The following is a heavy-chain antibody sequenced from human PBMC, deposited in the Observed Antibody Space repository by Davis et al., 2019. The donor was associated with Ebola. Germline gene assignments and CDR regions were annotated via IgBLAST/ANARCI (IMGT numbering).Heavy chain of an antibody. CDR1: GGSISSGGYS. J-gene: IGHJ5*02. V-gene: IGHV4-30-2*01. CDR3: ARHGGTGQGDP. D-gene: IGHD1-1*01. Sequence: MPSETLSLTCAVSGGSISSGGYSWSWIRQPPGKGLEWIGYIYHSGSTYYNPSLKSRVTISVDTSKNQFSLKLSSVTAADTAVYYCARHGGTGQGDPWGQGTLVTVSS. CDR2: IYHSGST.